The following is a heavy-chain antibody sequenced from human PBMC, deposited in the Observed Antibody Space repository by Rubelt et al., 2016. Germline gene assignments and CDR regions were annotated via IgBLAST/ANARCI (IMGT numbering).Heavy chain of an antibody. CDR2: ISYDGSNK. CDR3: ARVPMATVTTYYYYHYYGMDV. Sequence: GAISYDGSNKYYADSVKGRFTISRDNSKNTLYLQMNSLRAEDTAVYYCARVPMATVTTYYYYHYYGMDVWGQGTTVTVSS. J-gene: IGHJ6*02. V-gene: IGHV3-30*01. D-gene: IGHD4-17*01.